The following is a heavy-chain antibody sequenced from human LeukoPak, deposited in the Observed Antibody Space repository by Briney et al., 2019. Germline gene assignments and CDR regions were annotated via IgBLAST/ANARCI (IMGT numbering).Heavy chain of an antibody. D-gene: IGHD2-21*01. CDR2: ISATGLST. J-gene: IGHJ3*02. CDR1: GFTFRSYG. CDR3: AKLMRHMREDVYDI. V-gene: IGHV3-23*01. Sequence: GGSVRLSCAASGFTFRSYGMSWVRQAPGKGLEWVSFISATGLSTYFADSVKGRFTISRDNSKNTLYLQMNSLRAEDTAVYYCAKLMRHMREDVYDIWGQGTMVTVSS.